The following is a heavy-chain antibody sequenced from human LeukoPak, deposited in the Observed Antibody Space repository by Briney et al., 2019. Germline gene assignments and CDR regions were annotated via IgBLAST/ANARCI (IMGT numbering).Heavy chain of an antibody. CDR2: ISGSGGST. CDR3: ANHDSSAWYAY. Sequence: GGSLRLSCAASGFTFSSYAMTWVRQAPGKGLEWVSAISGSGGSTYYADSVKGRFTISRDNSKNTLYLQMNSLRAYDTAVYYCANHDSSAWYAYWGQGTLVTVSS. V-gene: IGHV3-23*01. CDR1: GFTFSSYA. J-gene: IGHJ4*02. D-gene: IGHD6-19*01.